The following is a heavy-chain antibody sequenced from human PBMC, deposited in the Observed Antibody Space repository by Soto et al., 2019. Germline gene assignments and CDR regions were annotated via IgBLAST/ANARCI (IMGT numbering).Heavy chain of an antibody. D-gene: IGHD1-26*01. CDR1: GYTFSNNG. J-gene: IGHJ5*02. V-gene: IGHV1-18*01. CDR3: AREEGLLNWFDP. Sequence: ASVKVSCKTSGYTFSNNGIAWVRQAPGQGLEWMGWISVYSYNTNYAQKLQGRVTMTRDISTSTAYMELRSLISDDTAVYYCAREEGLLNWFDPWGQGTLVTVSS. CDR2: ISVYSYNT.